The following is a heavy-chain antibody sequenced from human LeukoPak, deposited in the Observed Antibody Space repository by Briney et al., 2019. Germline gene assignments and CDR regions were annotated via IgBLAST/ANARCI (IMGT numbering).Heavy chain of an antibody. Sequence: ASVKVSCKASGYTFTSYGISWVRQAPGQGLEWMGWISAYNGNTNYAQKLQGRVTMTTDTSTSTAYMELRSLRSDDTAVYYCARDEKVYYGSGGVRFDIWGQGTMVTVSS. V-gene: IGHV1-18*01. D-gene: IGHD3-10*01. CDR2: ISAYNGNT. J-gene: IGHJ3*02. CDR1: GYTFTSYG. CDR3: ARDEKVYYGSGGVRFDI.